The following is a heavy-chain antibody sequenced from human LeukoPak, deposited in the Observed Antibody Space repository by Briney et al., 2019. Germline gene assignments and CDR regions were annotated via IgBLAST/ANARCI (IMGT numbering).Heavy chain of an antibody. V-gene: IGHV3-30*02. CDR2: IRYDGSNK. J-gene: IGHJ4*02. CDR1: GFTFSSYG. Sequence: GGSLRLSCAASGFTFSSYGMHWVRQAPGKGLEWVAFIRYDGSNKYYADSVKGRFTISRDNSKNTLYLQMNSLRAEDTAVYYCARVGVTTGGYYFDYWGQGTLVTVSS. CDR3: ARVGVTTGGYYFDY. D-gene: IGHD4-17*01.